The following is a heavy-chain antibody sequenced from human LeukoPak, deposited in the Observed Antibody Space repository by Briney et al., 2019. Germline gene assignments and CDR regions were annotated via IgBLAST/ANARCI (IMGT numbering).Heavy chain of an antibody. CDR3: ARDRGYCSSTSCYWDAFDI. D-gene: IGHD2-2*01. Sequence: ASVKVSYKASGYTFTGYYMHWVRQAPGQGLEWMGWINPNSGGTNYAQKFQGWVTMTRDTSISTAYMELSRLRSDDTAVYYCARDRGYCSSTSCYWDAFDIWGQGTMVTVSS. CDR1: GYTFTGYY. J-gene: IGHJ3*02. CDR2: INPNSGGT. V-gene: IGHV1-2*04.